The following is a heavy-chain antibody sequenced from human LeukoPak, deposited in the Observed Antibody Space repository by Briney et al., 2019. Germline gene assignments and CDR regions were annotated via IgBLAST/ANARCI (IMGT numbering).Heavy chain of an antibody. Sequence: PSETLSLTCAVSGGSISGSNWWSWVRQPPGKGLEWIGEIYHSGSTNYNPSLKSRVTISVDKSKNQFSLKLSSVTAADTAVYYCAREGRYRYGYNEYHLYMDIWGKGTTVTVSS. J-gene: IGHJ6*03. CDR1: GGSISGSNW. V-gene: IGHV4-4*02. CDR3: AREGRYRYGYNEYHLYMDI. CDR2: IYHSGST. D-gene: IGHD5-18*01.